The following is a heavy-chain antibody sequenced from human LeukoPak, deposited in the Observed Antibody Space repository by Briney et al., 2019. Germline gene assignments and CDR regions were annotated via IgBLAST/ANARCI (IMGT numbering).Heavy chain of an antibody. Sequence: SETLSLTCTVSGGSISSYYWSWIRQSPGKGLEWIGYIYYSGITNYTPSQKSRLTISVDTTKNQFSLKLSSVTAADAAVYYCARVQPYYYGGMDVWDQGTTVTVSS. V-gene: IGHV4-59*01. J-gene: IGHJ6*02. CDR2: IYYSGIT. CDR3: ARVQPYYYGGMDV. CDR1: GGSISSYY.